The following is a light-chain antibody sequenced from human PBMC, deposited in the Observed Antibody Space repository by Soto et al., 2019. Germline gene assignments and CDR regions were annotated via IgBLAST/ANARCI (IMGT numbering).Light chain of an antibody. CDR1: SSDGGGYNY. V-gene: IGLV2-14*01. CDR2: EVS. J-gene: IGLJ1*01. Sequence: QSALTQPASVSGSPGQSITISCTGTSSDGGGYNYVSWYQQQPVKAPKLIIYEVSNRPSGVSHRFSGSKSGHTASLTISGLQAEDEADYYCSSYTGSSTPYVFGTGTKLTVL. CDR3: SSYTGSSTPYV.